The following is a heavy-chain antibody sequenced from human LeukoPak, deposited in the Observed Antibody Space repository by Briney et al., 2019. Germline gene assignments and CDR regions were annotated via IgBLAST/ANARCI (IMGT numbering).Heavy chain of an antibody. V-gene: IGHV4-59*08. CDR1: GGSISSYY. CDR2: IYYSGST. J-gene: IGHJ5*02. Sequence: SETLSLTCTVSGGSISSYYWSWIRQPPGKGLEWIGYIYYSGSTNYNPSLKSRVTISVDTSKNQFSLKLSSVTAADTAVYYCARLISQWFGEFMGANWFDPWGQGTLVTVSS. CDR3: ARLISQWFGEFMGANWFDP. D-gene: IGHD3-10*01.